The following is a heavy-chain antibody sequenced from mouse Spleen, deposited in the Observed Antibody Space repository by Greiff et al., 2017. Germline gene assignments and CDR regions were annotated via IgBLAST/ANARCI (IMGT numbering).Heavy chain of an antibody. V-gene: IGHV1-9*01. CDR3: ARPPYGSFLDY. D-gene: IGHD1-1*01. CDR1: GYTFSSYW. Sequence: LMEPGASVKIPCKASGYTFSSYWIEWGKQRPGYGLEWSGEIVPGSGSINDNEKFKGKATFTADTSSNTAYMQLSSLTSEDSAVYYCARPPYGSFLDYWGQGTTLTVSS. CDR2: IVPGSGSI. J-gene: IGHJ2*01.